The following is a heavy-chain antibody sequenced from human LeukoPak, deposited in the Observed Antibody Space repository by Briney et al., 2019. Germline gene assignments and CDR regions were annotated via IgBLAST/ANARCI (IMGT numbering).Heavy chain of an antibody. CDR3: ARDRLVDYGSGSSLDY. J-gene: IGHJ4*02. CDR1: GGSISSSSYY. V-gene: IGHV4-39*07. Sequence: SETLSLTCTVSGGSISSSSYYWGWIRQPPGKGLEWIGSIYYSGSTYYNPSLKSRVTISVDTSKNQFSLKLSSVTAADTAVYYCARDRLVDYGSGSSLDYWGQGTLDTVSS. D-gene: IGHD3-10*01. CDR2: IYYSGST.